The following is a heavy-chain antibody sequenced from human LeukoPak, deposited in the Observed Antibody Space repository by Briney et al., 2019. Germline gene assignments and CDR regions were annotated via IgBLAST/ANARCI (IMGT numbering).Heavy chain of an antibody. CDR1: GYTFPSYF. CDR2: INPNSGGT. CDR3: ARSPGNYYDSSGYYSTYPLDY. D-gene: IGHD3-22*01. V-gene: IGHV1-2*04. J-gene: IGHJ4*02. Sequence: ASVKVSCKASGYTFPSYFMHWVRQAPGQGLEWMGWINPNSGGTNYAQKFQGWVTMTRDTSISTAYMELSRLRSDDTAVYYCARSPGNYYDSSGYYSTYPLDYWGQGTLVTVSS.